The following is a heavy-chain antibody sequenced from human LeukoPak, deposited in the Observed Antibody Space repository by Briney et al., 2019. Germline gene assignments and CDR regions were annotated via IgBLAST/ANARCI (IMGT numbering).Heavy chain of an antibody. V-gene: IGHV4-59*01. CDR3: ARGSRVVVTANDAFDI. Sequence: SETLSLTCIVSGGSISSYYWSWIRQPPGKGLEWIGYIYYSGSTNYNPSLKSRVTISVDTSKNQFSLKLSSVTAADTAVYYCARGSRVVVTANDAFDIWGQGTMVTVSS. D-gene: IGHD2-21*02. J-gene: IGHJ3*02. CDR1: GGSISSYY. CDR2: IYYSGST.